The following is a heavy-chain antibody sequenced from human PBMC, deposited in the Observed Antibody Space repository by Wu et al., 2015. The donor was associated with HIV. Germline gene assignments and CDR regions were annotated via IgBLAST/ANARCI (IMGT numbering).Heavy chain of an antibody. CDR2: MNPNSGNT. D-gene: IGHD3-10*01. CDR3: ARGVSGTYYYYYLLLHGR. Sequence: QVQLVQSGAEVKKPGASVKVSCKASGYTFTSYDINWVRQATGQGLEWMGWMNPNSGNTGYAQKFQGRVTITRNTSISTAYMELSSLRSEDTAVYYCARGVSGTYYYYYLLLHGRLGSKGPRSPSP. V-gene: IGHV1-8*03. J-gene: IGHJ6*03. CDR1: GYTFTSYD.